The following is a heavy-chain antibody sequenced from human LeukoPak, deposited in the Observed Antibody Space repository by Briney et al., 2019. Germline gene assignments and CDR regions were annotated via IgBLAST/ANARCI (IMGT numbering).Heavy chain of an antibody. D-gene: IGHD6-6*01. V-gene: IGHV4-4*02. Sequence: SGTLSLTCAVSGGSISSSNWWSWVRQPPGKGLEWIGEIYHSGSTNYNPSLKSRVTISVDKSKNQFSLKLSSVTAADTAVYYCARDSNSIYYYYGMDVWGQGTTVTVSS. CDR1: GGSISSSNW. CDR2: IYHSGST. J-gene: IGHJ6*02. CDR3: ARDSNSIYYYYGMDV.